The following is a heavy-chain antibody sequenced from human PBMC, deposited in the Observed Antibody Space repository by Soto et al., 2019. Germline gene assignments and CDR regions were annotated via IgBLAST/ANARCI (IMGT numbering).Heavy chain of an antibody. CDR2: IIPIFGTA. CDR3: ARPGLTVPGTRYFDH. Sequence: SVKVSCKASGGTFSSYAISWVRQAPGQGLEWMGGIIPIFGTANYAQKFQGRVTITADESTSTAYMELSSLRAEDTAVYYCARPGLTVPGTRYFDHWGQGTLVTVSS. J-gene: IGHJ4*02. D-gene: IGHD6-19*01. V-gene: IGHV1-69*13. CDR1: GGTFSSYA.